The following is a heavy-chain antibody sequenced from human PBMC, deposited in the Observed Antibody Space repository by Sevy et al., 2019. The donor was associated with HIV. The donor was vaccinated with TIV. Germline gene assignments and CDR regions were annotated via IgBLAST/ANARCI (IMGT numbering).Heavy chain of an antibody. Sequence: GGSLRLSCAASGFTFSTYGMHWVRQAPGKGLEWVAVIWFDESNTNYADSVKGRFTISRDIAKNTLHLQMNSLRAEDTAVYYCARDLEFYDYGDYGPAFMPDYWGQGTLVTVSS. J-gene: IGHJ4*02. CDR3: ARDLEFYDYGDYGPAFMPDY. CDR1: GFTFSTYG. D-gene: IGHD4-17*01. CDR2: IWFDESNT. V-gene: IGHV3-33*01.